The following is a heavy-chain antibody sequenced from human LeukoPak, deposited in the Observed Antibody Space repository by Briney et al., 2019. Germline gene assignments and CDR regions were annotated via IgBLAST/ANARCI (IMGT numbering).Heavy chain of an antibody. Sequence: ASVKVSCKASGYTFTGYYMHWVRQAPGQGLEWMGRINPNSGGTNYAQKFQGRVTMTRDTSLSTAYMELSRLRSDDTAVYYCARGYYDFWSGYSKAEYFQHWGQGTLATVSS. V-gene: IGHV1-2*06. CDR2: INPNSGGT. CDR1: GYTFTGYY. D-gene: IGHD3-3*01. J-gene: IGHJ1*01. CDR3: ARGYYDFWSGYSKAEYFQH.